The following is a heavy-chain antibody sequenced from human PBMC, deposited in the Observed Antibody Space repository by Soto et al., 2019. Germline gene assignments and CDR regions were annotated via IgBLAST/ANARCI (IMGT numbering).Heavy chain of an antibody. CDR3: ARSGYDSSGYTLFDY. J-gene: IGHJ4*02. D-gene: IGHD3-22*01. CDR1: GGSFSGYY. CDR2: INHSGST. V-gene: IGHV4-34*01. Sequence: QVQLQQWGAGLLKPSETLSLTCAVYGGSFSGYYWSWIRQPPGKGLEWIGEINHSGSTNYNPSLKSRVTISVDTSKNQFSLKRSSVTAADTAVYYCARSGYDSSGYTLFDYWGQGTLVTVSS.